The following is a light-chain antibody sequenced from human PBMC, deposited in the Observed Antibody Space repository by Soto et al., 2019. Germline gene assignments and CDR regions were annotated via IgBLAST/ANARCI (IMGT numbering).Light chain of an antibody. CDR2: DAS. CDR3: QQHNNWPPWT. CDR1: QSVSSD. J-gene: IGKJ1*01. Sequence: EIVLTQSPDTLSLSPGERATLSCRASQSVSSDLAWYQQKPGQAPRLLIYDASNRATGIPARFSGSGSGTDFTLTISRLEPEDFAVYYCQQHNNWPPWTFGQGTKVDI. V-gene: IGKV3-11*01.